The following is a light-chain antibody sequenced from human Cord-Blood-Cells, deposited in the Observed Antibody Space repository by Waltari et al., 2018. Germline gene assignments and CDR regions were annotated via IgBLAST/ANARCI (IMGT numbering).Light chain of an antibody. Sequence: QLVLTQSTSASASLGASVKLTCTLSCGHSSYAHGWHQQQPEKGPRDLTKLNSDGSQSKGDRYPVRFAATSSWAERYLTPSLPQSEDDADYYCQTLVTGIQIFRGGTKLTLL. CDR1: CGHSSYA. CDR2: LNSDGSQ. CDR3: QTLVTGIQI. J-gene: IGLJ2*01. V-gene: IGLV4-69*01.